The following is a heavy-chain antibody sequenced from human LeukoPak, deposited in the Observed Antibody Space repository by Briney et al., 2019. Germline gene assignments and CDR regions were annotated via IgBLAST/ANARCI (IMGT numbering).Heavy chain of an antibody. CDR1: GFTFSNFA. J-gene: IGHJ4*02. CDR2: ISGNGGST. CDR3: AKIRFLEWLTADF. V-gene: IGHV3-23*01. D-gene: IGHD3-3*01. Sequence: GGSLRLSCAASGFTFSNFAMSWVRQGPGKGLEWVSAISGNGGSTYYVDSVMGRFTISRDNSKNRLYLQMHSLRAEDTAVYFCAKIRFLEWLTADFWGQGTLVTVSS.